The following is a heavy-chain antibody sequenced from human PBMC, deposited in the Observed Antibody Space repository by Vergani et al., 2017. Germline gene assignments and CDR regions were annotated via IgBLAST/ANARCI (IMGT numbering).Heavy chain of an antibody. Sequence: QVQLVQSGAEVKKPGASVKVSCKASGYTFTSYDINWVRQATGQGLEWMGWMNPNSGNTGYAQKFQGRVTMTRNTSISTAYMELSSLRSEDTAVYYCARRGMLTGIGYDWYFDLWGRGTLVTVSS. CDR1: GYTFTSYD. J-gene: IGHJ2*01. CDR2: MNPNSGNT. V-gene: IGHV1-8*01. D-gene: IGHD3-9*01. CDR3: ARRGMLTGIGYDWYFDL.